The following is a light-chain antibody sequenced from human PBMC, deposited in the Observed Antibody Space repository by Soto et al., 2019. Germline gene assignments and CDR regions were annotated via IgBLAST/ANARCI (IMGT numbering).Light chain of an antibody. J-gene: IGLJ1*01. V-gene: IGLV1-51*02. CDR3: GTWDSSLSAVV. CDR1: SSNIGNNY. Sequence: QSVLTKPPSVSAAPGQKVTISCSGSSSNIGNNYVSWYQQLPGTAPKLLIYENNKRPSGIPDRFSGSKSGTSATLGITGLQTGDEADYYCGTWDSSLSAVVFGTGTKLTVL. CDR2: ENN.